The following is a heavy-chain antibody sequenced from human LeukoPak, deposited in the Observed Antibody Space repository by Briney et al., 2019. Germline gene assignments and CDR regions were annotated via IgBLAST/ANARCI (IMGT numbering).Heavy chain of an antibody. Sequence: GGSLRLSCAASGFTFSSYGMNWVRQAPGKGLEWVADIRHDGGNKYYVDSVKGRFTISRDNSKNTLHLQMNSLRAEDTAVYYCAKEGYGFSKFDYWGQGTLVTVSS. CDR3: AKEGYGFSKFDY. CDR2: IRHDGGNK. CDR1: GFTFSSYG. V-gene: IGHV3-33*06. D-gene: IGHD5-12*01. J-gene: IGHJ4*02.